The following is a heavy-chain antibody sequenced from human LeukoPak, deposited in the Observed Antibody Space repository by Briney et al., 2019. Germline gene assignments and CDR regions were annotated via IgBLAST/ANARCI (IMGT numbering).Heavy chain of an antibody. CDR2: ISSSSSTI. CDR3: ARGGSYLSAFDI. J-gene: IGHJ3*02. V-gene: IGHV3-48*01. CDR1: GFTFSTYS. Sequence: GGSLRLSCAASGFTFSTYSMHWVRQAPGKGLEWVSYISSSSSTIYYADSVKGRFTISRDNSKNTLYLQMNRLRAEDTAVYYCARGGSYLSAFDIWGQGTMVTVSS. D-gene: IGHD1-26*01.